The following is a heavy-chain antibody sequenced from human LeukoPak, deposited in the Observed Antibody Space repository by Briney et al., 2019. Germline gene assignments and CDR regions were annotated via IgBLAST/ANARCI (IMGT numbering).Heavy chain of an antibody. Sequence: AGGSLRLSCAASGFTFSSYSMNWVRQAPGKGLEWVSSIGSSSSYIYYADSVKGRFTISRDNAKNSLYLQMNSLRAEDTAVYYCARGRGMAFLADYWGQGTLATVSS. CDR2: IGSSSSYI. J-gene: IGHJ4*02. V-gene: IGHV3-21*01. CDR3: ARGRGMAFLADY. D-gene: IGHD2-15*01. CDR1: GFTFSSYS.